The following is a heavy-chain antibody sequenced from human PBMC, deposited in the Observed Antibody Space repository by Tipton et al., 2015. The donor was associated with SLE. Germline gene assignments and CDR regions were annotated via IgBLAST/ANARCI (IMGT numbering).Heavy chain of an antibody. D-gene: IGHD6-6*01. CDR2: IYYSGST. Sequence: TLSLTCTVSGGSISSYYWSWIRQPPGKGLEWIGYIYYSGSTNYNPSLKSRVTMSVDTSKNQFSLKLRSVIAADTAVYYCARERYSSLSPVDYWGQGTLVTVSS. J-gene: IGHJ4*02. CDR1: GGSISSYY. CDR3: ARERYSSLSPVDY. V-gene: IGHV4-59*12.